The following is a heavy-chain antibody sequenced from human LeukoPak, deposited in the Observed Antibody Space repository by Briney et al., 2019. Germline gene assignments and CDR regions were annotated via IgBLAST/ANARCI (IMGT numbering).Heavy chain of an antibody. D-gene: IGHD3-3*01. CDR3: ARNDYDFWSGPLQDYYYYMDV. CDR1: GGTFSSYA. J-gene: IGHJ6*03. Sequence: SVKVSCKASGGTFSSYAISWVRQAPGQGLERMEGIIPILGTANYAQKFQGRVTITADESTSTAYMELSSLRSEDTAVYYCARNDYDFWSGPLQDYYYYMDVWGKGTTVTVSS. V-gene: IGHV1-69*13. CDR2: IIPILGTA.